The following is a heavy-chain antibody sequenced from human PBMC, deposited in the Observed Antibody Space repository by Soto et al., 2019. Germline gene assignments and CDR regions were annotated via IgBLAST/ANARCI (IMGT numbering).Heavy chain of an antibody. V-gene: IGHV3-33*01. CDR2: IWYDGSIK. CDR1: GFTFSSYG. J-gene: IGHJ6*03. D-gene: IGHD6-6*01. Sequence: GGSLRLSCAASGFTFSSYGMHWVRQAPGKGLEWVAVIWYDGSIKYYADSVKGRFTISRDNSKNTLYLQMNSLRAEDTAVYYCARLVAARNYYYYMDVWGKGTTVTVSS. CDR3: ARLVAARNYYYYMDV.